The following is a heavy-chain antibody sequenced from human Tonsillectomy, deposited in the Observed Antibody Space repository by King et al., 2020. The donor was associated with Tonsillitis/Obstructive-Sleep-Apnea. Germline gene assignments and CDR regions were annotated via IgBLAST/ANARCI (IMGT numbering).Heavy chain of an antibody. CDR2: INPNSGGT. CDR1: GYTFTGYY. J-gene: IGHJ4*02. D-gene: IGHD1-7*01. CDR3: AREQRGLELPHDY. Sequence: QLVQSGAEVKKPGASVKVSCKASGYTFTGYYVHWVRQAPGQGLEWMGRINPNSGGTNYAQKFLGRVTMARDTSISTAYMKLSRLRSDDTAVYYCAREQRGLELPHDYWGQGTLVTVSS. V-gene: IGHV1-2*06.